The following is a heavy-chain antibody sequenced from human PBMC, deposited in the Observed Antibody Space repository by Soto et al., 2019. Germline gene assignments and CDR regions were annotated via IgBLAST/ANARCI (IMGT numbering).Heavy chain of an antibody. V-gene: IGHV3-23*02. Sequence: EVQLLXSGGGLVQPGGSLTLSCAASGFTSRTYAMSWVRQAPGKGLEWVAAILGGGTTTYYRDSVKGRFTXXXXXSKXXXXXXXXXXXXXXXXIXYCXKGAGSGVXNIASGAFDYWGQGTPVXVSS. J-gene: IGHJ4*02. D-gene: IGHD3-3*02. CDR3: XKGAGSGVXNIASGAFDY. CDR2: ILGGGTTT. CDR1: GFTSRTYA.